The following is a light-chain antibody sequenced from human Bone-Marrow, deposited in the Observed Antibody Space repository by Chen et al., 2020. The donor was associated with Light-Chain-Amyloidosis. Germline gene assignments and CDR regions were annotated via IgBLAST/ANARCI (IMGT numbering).Light chain of an antibody. CDR3: QSADSSGTYEVL. V-gene: IGLV3-25*03. CDR1: DLPTKY. Sequence: SYELPQPPSVSVSPGQTARITRSGEDLPTKYAYWYQQKPGQAPVLVIHRDNERPSGISERFSGSSSGTTATLTISGVQAEDEADYHCQSADSSGTYEVLFGGGTKLTVL. CDR2: RDN. J-gene: IGLJ2*01.